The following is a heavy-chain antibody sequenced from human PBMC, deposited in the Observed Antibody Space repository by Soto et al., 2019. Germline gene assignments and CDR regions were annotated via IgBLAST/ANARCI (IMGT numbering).Heavy chain of an antibody. V-gene: IGHV3-30-3*01. J-gene: IGHJ4*02. CDR3: ATKPGDPIY. CDR1: GFTFSTYT. CDR2: IEYDGSYK. Sequence: QVQLVESGGGVVQPGRSLRLSCAASGFTFSTYTMHWVRQAPGKGLEWVANIEYDGSYKYYADSVKGRFTISRDNSKNTLNLKMNSRGTGDRAVYYCATKPGDPIYWAQGTLATVSS. D-gene: IGHD7-27*01.